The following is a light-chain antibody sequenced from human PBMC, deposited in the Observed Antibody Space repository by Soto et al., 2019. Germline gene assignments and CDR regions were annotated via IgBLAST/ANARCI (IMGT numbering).Light chain of an antibody. J-gene: IGLJ2*01. Sequence: QSVLTQPPSAYGTPGQTIAISCSGGSSNIGSHTVNWYQQLPGTAPRLLIYSNTQRPSGVHDLFSGSKSGTSAALAISGLQSEYEGDYYCAAWDDSLNGVVFGGGTKLTVL. CDR2: SNT. CDR1: SSNIGSHT. CDR3: AAWDDSLNGVV. V-gene: IGLV1-44*01.